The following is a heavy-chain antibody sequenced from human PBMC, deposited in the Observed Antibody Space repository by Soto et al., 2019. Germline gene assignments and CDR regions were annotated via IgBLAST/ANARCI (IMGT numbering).Heavy chain of an antibody. V-gene: IGHV5-51*01. CDR1: GYTFTNYW. CDR2: IYPGDSDT. J-gene: IGHJ6*02. D-gene: IGHD4-17*01. CDR3: ARYPTLTDYFFHGMDV. Sequence: GESLKISCKGSGYTFTNYWIVWVRQIPGKGLEWMGIIYPGDSDTRYSPSFQGQVTISADRSISTAHLQWSSLKASDTGMYYCARYPTLTDYFFHGMDVWGQGTTVTVSS.